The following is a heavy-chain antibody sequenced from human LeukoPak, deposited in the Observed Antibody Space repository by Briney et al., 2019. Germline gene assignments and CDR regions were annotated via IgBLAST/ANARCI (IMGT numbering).Heavy chain of an antibody. V-gene: IGHV4-39*01. Sequence: PSETLSLTCTVSGVPISSGSYYWGWIRQPPGRGLEWIGSLYYSGNTYYNPSLNGRVTISVDTSKSQFSLRLSSVTAADRAVYYCARQVGHTALDYWGQGSQVTVSS. D-gene: IGHD5-18*01. CDR2: LYYSGNT. CDR3: ARQVGHTALDY. J-gene: IGHJ4*02. CDR1: GVPISSGSYY.